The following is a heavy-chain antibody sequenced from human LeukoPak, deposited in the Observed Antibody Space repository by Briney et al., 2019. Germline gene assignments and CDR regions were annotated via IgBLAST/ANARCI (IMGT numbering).Heavy chain of an antibody. CDR3: ARDIQAQIV. J-gene: IGHJ4*02. D-gene: IGHD3-16*02. V-gene: IGHV4-39*02. CDR1: GGSISSSSYY. Sequence: SETLSLTCTVSGGSISSSSYYWGWIRQPPGKGLEWIGSIYYSGSTYYNPSLKSRVTISVDTSKNQFSLKLSSVTAADTAVYYCARDIQAQIVWGQGTLVTVSS. CDR2: IYYSGST.